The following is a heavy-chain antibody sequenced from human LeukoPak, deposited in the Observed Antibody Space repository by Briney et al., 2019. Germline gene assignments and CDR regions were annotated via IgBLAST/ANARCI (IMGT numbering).Heavy chain of an antibody. Sequence: GGSLRLSCAASGFTFSSYSMNWVRQAPGEGLEWVSSISSSSSYIYYADSVKGRFTISRDNAKNSLYLQMNSLRAEDTAVYYCARDRTGTPLYGMDVWGQGTTVTVSS. J-gene: IGHJ6*02. CDR3: ARDRTGTPLYGMDV. V-gene: IGHV3-21*01. D-gene: IGHD1-7*01. CDR1: GFTFSSYS. CDR2: ISSSSSYI.